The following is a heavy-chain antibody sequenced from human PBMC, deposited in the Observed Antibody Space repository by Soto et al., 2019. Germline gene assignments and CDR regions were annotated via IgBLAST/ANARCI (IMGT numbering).Heavy chain of an antibody. J-gene: IGHJ4*02. CDR1: GFTFSSYS. CDR3: VREDYDRSGSFDY. V-gene: IGHV3-48*02. CDR2: ISPTSNTI. Sequence: PGGSLRLSCAASGFTFSSYSMNWVRQAPGKGLEWVSYISPTSNTIYYVDSVKGRFTISRDNAKNSLYLQMNSLTDEDTAVYYCVREDYDRSGSFDYWGQGTLVSVSS. D-gene: IGHD3-22*01.